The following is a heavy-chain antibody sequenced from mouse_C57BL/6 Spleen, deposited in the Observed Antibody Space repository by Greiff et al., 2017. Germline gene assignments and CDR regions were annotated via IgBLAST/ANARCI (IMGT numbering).Heavy chain of an antibody. Sequence: DVKLVESGGGLVQPGGSLKLSCAASGFTFSDYYMSWVRQTPEKRLEWVAYISNGGGSTYYPDTVKGRFTISRDNAQNTLYLQMSRLKSEDRAMYYCARQGERQIRLPAWFAYWGQGTLVTVSA. D-gene: IGHD3-2*02. J-gene: IGHJ3*01. CDR2: ISNGGGST. V-gene: IGHV5-12*01. CDR3: ARQGERQIRLPAWFAY. CDR1: GFTFSDYY.